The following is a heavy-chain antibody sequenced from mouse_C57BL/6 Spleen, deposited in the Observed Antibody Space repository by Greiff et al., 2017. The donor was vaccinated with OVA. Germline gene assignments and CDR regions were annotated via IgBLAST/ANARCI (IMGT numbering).Heavy chain of an antibody. CDR3: AREGGYFDV. V-gene: IGHV1-42*01. J-gene: IGHJ1*03. Sequence: VQLKQSGPELVKPGASVKISCKASGYSFTGYYMNWVKQSPEKSLEWIGEINPSTGGTTYNQKFKAKATLTVDKSSSTAYMQLKSLTSEDSAVYYCAREGGYFDVWGTGTTVTVSS. CDR2: INPSTGGT. CDR1: GYSFTGYY.